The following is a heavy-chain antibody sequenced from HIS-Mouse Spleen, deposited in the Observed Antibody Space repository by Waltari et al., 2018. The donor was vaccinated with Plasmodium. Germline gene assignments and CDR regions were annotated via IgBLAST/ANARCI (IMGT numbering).Heavy chain of an antibody. CDR2: IYYSGST. J-gene: IGHJ4*02. CDR1: GGSISSSSYY. CDR3: ARDRITGTSYFDY. Sequence: QLQLQESGPGLVKPSETLSLTCTVSGGSISSSSYYWGWIRQPPGKGLGWIGSIYYSGSTYYNPSRKSRVTISVDTSKNQFSLKLSSVTAADTAVYYCARDRITGTSYFDYWGQGTLVTVSS. V-gene: IGHV4-39*07. D-gene: IGHD1-7*01.